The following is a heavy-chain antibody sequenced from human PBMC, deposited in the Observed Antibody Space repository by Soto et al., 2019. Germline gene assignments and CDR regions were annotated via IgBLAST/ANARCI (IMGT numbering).Heavy chain of an antibody. J-gene: IGHJ5*02. CDR3: AGLIVVRAGPNWFDP. D-gene: IGHD3-22*01. V-gene: IGHV3-53*01. Sequence: VGSLRLSCAASGFTVSSNYMSWVRQAPGKGLEWVSIIYAGGSTYYADSVKGRFTISRDNSKNTLYLQMNSLRAEDTAVYYCAGLIVVRAGPNWFDPWGQGTLVTVSS. CDR2: IYAGGST. CDR1: GFTVSSNY.